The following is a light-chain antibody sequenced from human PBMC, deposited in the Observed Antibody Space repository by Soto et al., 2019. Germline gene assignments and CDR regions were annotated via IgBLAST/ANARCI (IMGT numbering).Light chain of an antibody. CDR3: QQVKTYPRT. Sequence: DIQMTQSPSTLPASVGDRVTITCQASQDISNYLNWYQQKPGKPPKLLIYEESTLHSGVPSRFSGRKSGTQFTLTIDSLQPEDFATYYCQQVKTYPRTFGGGTKVDIK. V-gene: IGKV1-9*01. J-gene: IGKJ4*01. CDR1: QDISNY. CDR2: EES.